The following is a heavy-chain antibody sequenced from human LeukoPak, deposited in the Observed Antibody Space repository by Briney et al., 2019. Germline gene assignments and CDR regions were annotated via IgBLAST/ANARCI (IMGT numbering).Heavy chain of an antibody. CDR1: GFTFSTYT. CDR3: ARDSGSYFLEDY. J-gene: IGHJ4*02. Sequence: PGGSLRLSCAASGFTFSTYTMHWVRQAPGKGLEWVAVTSYDGSNKYYVDSVKGRFTISRDNSKNTLYLQINSLRAEDTAVYYCARDSGSYFLEDYWGQGTLVTVSS. D-gene: IGHD1-26*01. CDR2: TSYDGSNK. V-gene: IGHV3-30-3*01.